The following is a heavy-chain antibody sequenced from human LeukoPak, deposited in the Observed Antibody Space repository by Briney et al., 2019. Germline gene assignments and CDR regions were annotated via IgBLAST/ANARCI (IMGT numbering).Heavy chain of an antibody. CDR2: LSYTGKT. J-gene: IGHJ4*02. V-gene: IGHV4-59*02. D-gene: IGHD2/OR15-2a*01. Sequence: SETLSLTCNVSGVSVSTSHWNWIRQRPGKGLEWIGCLSYTGKTDYNPSLESRVSISLGSSNNHFSLKLTSVTAANTAVYYCSEGYFEPFDHWGQGILVTVSS. CDR3: SEGYFEPFDH. CDR1: GVSVSTSH.